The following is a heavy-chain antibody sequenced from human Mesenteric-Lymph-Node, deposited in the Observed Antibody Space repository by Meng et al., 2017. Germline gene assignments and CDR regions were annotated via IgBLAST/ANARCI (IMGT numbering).Heavy chain of an antibody. CDR2: ISWNSGSI. V-gene: IGHV3-9*01. D-gene: IGHD6-19*01. J-gene: IGHJ4*02. CDR1: GFTFDDYA. Sequence: GGSLRLSCAASGFTFDDYAMHWVRQAPGKGLEWVSGISWNSGSIGYADSVKGRFTISRDNAKNSLYLQMNSLRAEDTALYYCAKDISSGWYGFDYWGQGTQVT. CDR3: AKDISSGWYGFDY.